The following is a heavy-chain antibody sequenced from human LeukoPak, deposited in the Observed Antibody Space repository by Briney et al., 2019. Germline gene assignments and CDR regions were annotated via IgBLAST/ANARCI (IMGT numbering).Heavy chain of an antibody. CDR1: GFTFSSYG. Sequence: PGRSLRLSCAASGFTFSSYGMHWVRQAPGKGLEWVAVIWYDGSNKYYADSVKGRFTISRDNSKNTLYLQMNSLRAEDTAVYYCAKAPYYDSSGYSVDPWGQGTLVTVSS. D-gene: IGHD3-22*01. V-gene: IGHV3-33*06. CDR2: IWYDGSNK. CDR3: AKAPYYDSSGYSVDP. J-gene: IGHJ5*02.